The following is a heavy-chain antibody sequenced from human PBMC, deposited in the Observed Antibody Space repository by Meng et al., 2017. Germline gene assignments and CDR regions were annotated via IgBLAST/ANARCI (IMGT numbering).Heavy chain of an antibody. J-gene: IGHJ5*02. D-gene: IGHD6-13*01. CDR3: ARVVGKLGIAAATRFDP. V-gene: IGHV4-31*01. CDR2: IYYSGST. CDR1: GGSISSGGYY. Sequence: HVPLQESGRSSVKLSQTRSLPCTVSGGSISSGGYYWSWIRQHPGKGLEWIGYIYYSGSTYYNPSLKSLVTISVDTSKNQFSLKLSSVTAADTAVYYCARVVGKLGIAAATRFDPWGQGTLVTVSS.